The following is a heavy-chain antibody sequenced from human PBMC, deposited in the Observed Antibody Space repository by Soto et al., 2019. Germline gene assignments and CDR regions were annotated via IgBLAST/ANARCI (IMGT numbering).Heavy chain of an antibody. V-gene: IGHV3-23*01. CDR1: GFTFSSYA. Sequence: GALRLSCAASGFTFSSYAMSWVRQAPGKGLEWVSAISGSGGSTYYADSVKGRFTISRDNSKNTLYLQMNSLRAEDTAVYYCARTLRGYSYGSGYYYYGMDVWGQGTTVTVSS. CDR2: ISGSGGST. J-gene: IGHJ6*02. D-gene: IGHD5-18*01. CDR3: ARTLRGYSYGSGYYYYGMDV.